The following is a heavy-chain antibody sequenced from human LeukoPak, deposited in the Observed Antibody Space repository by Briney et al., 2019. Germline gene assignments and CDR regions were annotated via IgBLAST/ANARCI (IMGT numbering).Heavy chain of an antibody. J-gene: IGHJ2*01. Sequence: GGSLRLSCAASGFTFSSYAMSWVRQAPGKGLEWVSGTSGSGGSTSNADSVKGRFTISRDNSKNTLYLQMNSLRAEDTALYYCAKDYCGGDCYSGWYFDLWGRGTLVTVSS. CDR1: GFTFSSYA. V-gene: IGHV3-23*01. D-gene: IGHD2-21*02. CDR2: TSGSGGST. CDR3: AKDYCGGDCYSGWYFDL.